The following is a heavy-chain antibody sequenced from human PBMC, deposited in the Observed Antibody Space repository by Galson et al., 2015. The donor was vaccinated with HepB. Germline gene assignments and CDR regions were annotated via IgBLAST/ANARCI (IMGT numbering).Heavy chain of an antibody. CDR2: ISYDGSNK. J-gene: IGHJ4*02. CDR3: AKTPLRGGFHCSGGSCLEGWFDY. Sequence: SLRLSCAASGFTFSSYGMHWVRQAPGKGLEWVAVISYDGSNKYYADSVKGRFTISRDNSKNTLYLQMNSLRAEDTAVYYCAKTPLRGGFHCSGGSCLEGWFDYWGQGTLVTVSS. CDR1: GFTFSSYG. D-gene: IGHD2-15*01. V-gene: IGHV3-30*18.